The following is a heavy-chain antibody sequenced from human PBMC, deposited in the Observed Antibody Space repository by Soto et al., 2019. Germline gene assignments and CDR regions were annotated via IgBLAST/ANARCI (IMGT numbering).Heavy chain of an antibody. CDR2: IPYDGSNK. Sequence: TGGSLRLSCAASGFTFSSYGMHWVRQAPGKGLEWVAVIPYDGSNKYYADSVKGRFTISRDNSKNTLYLQMNSLRAEDTAVYYCAKDLDPFYYYYMDVWGKGTTVTVSS. V-gene: IGHV3-30*18. CDR3: AKDLDPFYYYYMDV. J-gene: IGHJ6*03. CDR1: GFTFSSYG.